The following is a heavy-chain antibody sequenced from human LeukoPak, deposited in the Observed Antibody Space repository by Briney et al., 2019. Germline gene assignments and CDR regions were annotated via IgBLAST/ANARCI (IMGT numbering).Heavy chain of an antibody. D-gene: IGHD3-22*01. CDR2: ISAYNGNT. Sequence: ASVNVSCKASGYTFTSYGISWVRQAPGQGLEWMGWISAYNGNTNYAQKLQGRVTMTTDTSTSTAYMELRSLRSDDTAVYYCAVRYYYDSSLDYWGQGTLVTVSS. CDR3: AVRYYYDSSLDY. CDR1: GYTFTSYG. V-gene: IGHV1-18*01. J-gene: IGHJ4*02.